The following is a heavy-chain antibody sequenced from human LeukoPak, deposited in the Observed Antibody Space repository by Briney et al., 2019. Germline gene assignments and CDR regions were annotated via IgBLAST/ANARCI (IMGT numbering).Heavy chain of an antibody. J-gene: IGHJ3*02. CDR1: GGSFSDYY. CDR3: ARGPITRITIFGVVPPDAFDI. D-gene: IGHD3-3*01. CDR2: ISQSGST. Sequence: SETLSLTCAVYGGSFSDYYWSWIRQPPGKGLEWIGEISQSGSTNFNPSLKSRVTISVDTSKNQFSLKVRPVTAADTAVYYCARGPITRITIFGVVPPDAFDIWGQGTMVTVSS. V-gene: IGHV4-34*01.